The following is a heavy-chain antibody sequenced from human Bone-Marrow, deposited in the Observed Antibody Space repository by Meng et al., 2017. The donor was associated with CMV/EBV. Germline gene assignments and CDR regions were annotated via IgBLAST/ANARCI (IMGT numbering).Heavy chain of an antibody. CDR3: TRDSPSSGIPARPYY. Sequence: GGSLRLSCTASGFTFGDYAMSWVRQAPGKGLEWVGFIRSKAYGGTTEYAASVKGRFTISRDDSKSIAYLQMNSLKTEETAVYYCTRDSPSSGIPARPYYWGQGTLVTVSS. CDR2: IRSKAYGGTT. D-gene: IGHD6-6*01. J-gene: IGHJ4*02. V-gene: IGHV3-49*04. CDR1: GFTFGDYA.